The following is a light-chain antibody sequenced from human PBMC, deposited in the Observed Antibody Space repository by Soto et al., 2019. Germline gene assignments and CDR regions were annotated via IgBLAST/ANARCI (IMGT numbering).Light chain of an antibody. J-gene: IGKJ1*01. V-gene: IGKV3-15*01. Sequence: EIVMTQSPATLFVSPGVSATPSCRASQTVTSNLSWYQQKPGQAPRLLIYDASTRATGIPARFSGSGSGTEFTLTISSLQSEDFAVYYCQQYNNWPPWTFGQGTKVDIK. CDR3: QQYNNWPPWT. CDR2: DAS. CDR1: QTVTSN.